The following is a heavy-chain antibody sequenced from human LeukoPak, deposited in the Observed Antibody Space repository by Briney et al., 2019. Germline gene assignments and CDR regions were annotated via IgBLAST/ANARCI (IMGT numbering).Heavy chain of an antibody. J-gene: IGHJ4*02. D-gene: IGHD3-3*01. V-gene: IGHV4-61*02. CDR2: IYTGGST. CDR3: ARQQPYDFWSGYPFDY. Sequence: SQTLSLTCTVSGGSISSGSYYWSWIRQPAGKGLEWIGRIYTGGSTNYNPSLKSRVTISVDTSKNQSSLKLSSVTAADTAVYYCARQQPYDFWSGYPFDYWGQGTLVTVSS. CDR1: GGSISSGSYY.